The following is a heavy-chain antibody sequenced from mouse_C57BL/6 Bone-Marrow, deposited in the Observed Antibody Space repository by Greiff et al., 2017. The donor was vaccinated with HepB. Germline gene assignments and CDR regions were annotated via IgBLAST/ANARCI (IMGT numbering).Heavy chain of an antibody. CDR1: GYTFTSYD. CDR3: ARSGDYYAMDY. Sequence: QVQLKQSGPELVKPGASVKLSCKASGYTFTSYDINWVKQRPGQGLEWIGWIYPRDGSTKYNEKFKGKATLTVDTSSSTAYMELHSLTSEDSAVYCWARSGDYYAMDYWGQGTSVTVSS. J-gene: IGHJ4*01. CDR2: IYPRDGST. V-gene: IGHV1-85*01. D-gene: IGHD3-1*01.